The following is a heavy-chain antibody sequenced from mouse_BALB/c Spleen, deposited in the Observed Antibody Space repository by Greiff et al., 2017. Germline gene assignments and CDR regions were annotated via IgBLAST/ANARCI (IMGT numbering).Heavy chain of an antibody. J-gene: IGHJ4*01. CDR1: GFSLTSYG. Sequence: VKLVESGPGLVQPSQSLSITCTVSGFSLTSYGVHWVRQSPGKGLEWLGVIWSGGSTDYNAAFISRLSISKDNSKSQVFFKMNSLQANDTAIYYCARQLGLRRAMDYWGQGTSVTVSS. D-gene: IGHD3-1*01. CDR2: IWSGGST. V-gene: IGHV2-2*02. CDR3: ARQLGLRRAMDY.